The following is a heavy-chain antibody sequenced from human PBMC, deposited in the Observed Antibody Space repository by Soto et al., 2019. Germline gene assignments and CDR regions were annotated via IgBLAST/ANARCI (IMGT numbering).Heavy chain of an antibody. Sequence: GGSRRLSCAASGFTVSSNYMSWVRQAPGKGLEWVSVIYSGGSTYYADSVKGRFTISRDNSKNTLYLQMNSLRAEDTAVYYCASLLMRGPGAFDIWGQGTMVTVSS. V-gene: IGHV3-53*01. J-gene: IGHJ3*02. CDR1: GFTVSSNY. CDR3: ASLLMRGPGAFDI. CDR2: IYSGGST. D-gene: IGHD2-15*01.